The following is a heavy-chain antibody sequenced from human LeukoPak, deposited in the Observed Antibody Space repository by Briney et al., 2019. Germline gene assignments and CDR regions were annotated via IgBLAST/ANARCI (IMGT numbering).Heavy chain of an antibody. Sequence: GGSLRLSCAASGFTVSSNYMSRVRQAPGKGLEWVSVIYSGGSTYYADSVKGRFTISRDDSKNTLYLQMNNLIAEDTAIYYCATDYYVSGSYYRLFYWGQGTLVTVSS. CDR2: IYSGGST. D-gene: IGHD3-10*01. CDR3: ATDYYVSGSYYRLFY. CDR1: GFTVSSNY. V-gene: IGHV3-66*01. J-gene: IGHJ4*02.